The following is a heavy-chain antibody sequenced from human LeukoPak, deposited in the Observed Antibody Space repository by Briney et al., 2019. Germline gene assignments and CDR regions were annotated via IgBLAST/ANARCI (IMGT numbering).Heavy chain of an antibody. CDR3: ARDPSGSYDY. CDR1: GFTFSSYG. Sequence: GGSLSLSCAASGFTFSSYGMHWVRQAPGKGLESVAFIQIDGTNKHCADSVKGRFTISRDNSKNTLYLQMNSLRPEDTAVYYCARDPSGSYDYWGQGTLVTVSS. V-gene: IGHV3-30*02. CDR2: IQIDGTNK. J-gene: IGHJ4*02. D-gene: IGHD1-26*01.